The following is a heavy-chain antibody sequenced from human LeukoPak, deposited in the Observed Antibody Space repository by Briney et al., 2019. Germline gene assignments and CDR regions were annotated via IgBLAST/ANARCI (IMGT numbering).Heavy chain of an antibody. CDR2: MNPNSGNT. CDR3: ARGYYDSSGYDY. CDR1: GYTFTSYD. Sequence: ASVKDSCKASGYTFTSYDINWVRQATGQGLEWMGWMNPNSGNTGYAQKFQGRVTMTRNTSISTAYMELSSLRSEDTAVYYCARGYYDSSGYDYWGQGTLVTVSS. V-gene: IGHV1-8*01. J-gene: IGHJ4*02. D-gene: IGHD3-22*01.